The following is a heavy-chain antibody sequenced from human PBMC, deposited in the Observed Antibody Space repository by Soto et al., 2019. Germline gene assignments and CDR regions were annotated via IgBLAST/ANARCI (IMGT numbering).Heavy chain of an antibody. CDR3: TREPAGYYYGLDV. J-gene: IGHJ6*02. CDR1: GFTFSSYW. Sequence: EVQLVESGGGLVQPGGSLRLSCAASGFTFSSYWMHWVRQAPGKGLVWVSRIRLDGTYTSYADSVKGRFTISRDNAKNTLSLQMNSLRSDDTAVYYCTREPAGYYYGLDVWGQGTTLTVS. V-gene: IGHV3-74*01. CDR2: IRLDGTYT.